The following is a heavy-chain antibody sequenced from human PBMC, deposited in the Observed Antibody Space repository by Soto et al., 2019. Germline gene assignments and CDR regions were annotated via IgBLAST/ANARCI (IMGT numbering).Heavy chain of an antibody. Sequence: PSETLSLTCAVYGGSFSGYYWSWIRQPPGKGLEWIGEINHSGSTNYNPSLKSRVTISVDTSKNQFSLKLSSVTAADTAVYYCARADLYCSGGSCRDFDYWGQGTLVTVSS. D-gene: IGHD2-15*01. V-gene: IGHV4-34*01. J-gene: IGHJ4*02. CDR3: ARADLYCSGGSCRDFDY. CDR2: INHSGST. CDR1: GGSFSGYY.